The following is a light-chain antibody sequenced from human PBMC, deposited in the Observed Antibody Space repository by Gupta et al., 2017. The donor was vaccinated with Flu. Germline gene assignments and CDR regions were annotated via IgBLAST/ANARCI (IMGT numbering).Light chain of an antibody. CDR1: SPRNSY. CDR2: TTY. V-gene: IGLV3-19*01. J-gene: IGLJ2*01. Sequence: QTVRITCKGDSPRNSYASWYQQKPGQAPVLVIYTTYSRHTRVQDRFYGSSSGNSAAVPNTGAPAEEEADYYCNSRESTETQQAVFGGGTKLTVL. CDR3: NSRESTETQQAV.